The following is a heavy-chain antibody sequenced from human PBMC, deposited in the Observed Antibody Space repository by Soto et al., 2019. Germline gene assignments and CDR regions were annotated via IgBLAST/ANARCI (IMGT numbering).Heavy chain of an antibody. CDR2: INDSGGT. D-gene: IGHD3-3*01. Sequence: SETLSLTCAVYGGSVSGYYWSWIRQPPGNGLEGIGEINDSGGTNYNPSLKSRVTISVDTSKKQFSLKLRSVTAGDKAVYYCARTILDLWSGDGYYFDYWGQGTLVTVSS. CDR1: GGSVSGYY. V-gene: IGHV4-34*01. CDR3: ARTILDLWSGDGYYFDY. J-gene: IGHJ4*02.